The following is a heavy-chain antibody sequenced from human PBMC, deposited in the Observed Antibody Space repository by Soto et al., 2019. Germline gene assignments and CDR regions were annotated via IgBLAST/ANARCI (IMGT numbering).Heavy chain of an antibody. Sequence: GGSLRLSCAASGFTFSSYTMNWVRQAPGKGLEWVSSITINSDTFYADSVKGRFTISRDNAQNSLFLQMNNLRAEDTAVYYCARDPAADDFWGRGTLVTVSS. J-gene: IGHJ4*02. CDR1: GFTFSSYT. D-gene: IGHD6-13*01. CDR2: ITINSDT. CDR3: ARDPAADDF. V-gene: IGHV3-21*01.